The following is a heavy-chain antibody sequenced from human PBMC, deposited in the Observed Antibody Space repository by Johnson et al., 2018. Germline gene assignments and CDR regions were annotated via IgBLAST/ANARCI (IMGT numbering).Heavy chain of an antibody. D-gene: IGHD6-13*01. J-gene: IGHJ1*01. CDR3: ARDHYSSKETFQH. V-gene: IGHV3-33*01. Sequence: QVQLVESGGGVVQPGRSLRLSCAASGFTFSSYGMNWVRQAPGKGLEWVAVIWYDGSNKYYADSVKGRFPISRDNSKNTLYLQMNSLRAEDTAVYYCARDHYSSKETFQHWGQGTLVTVSS. CDR1: GFTFSSYG. CDR2: IWYDGSNK.